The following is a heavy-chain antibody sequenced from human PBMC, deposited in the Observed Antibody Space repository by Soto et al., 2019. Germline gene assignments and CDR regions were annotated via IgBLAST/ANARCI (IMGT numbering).Heavy chain of an antibody. CDR2: IYYSGST. D-gene: IGHD3-10*01. J-gene: IGHJ4*02. CDR1: GGSISSGDYY. V-gene: IGHV4-30-4*01. CDR3: AREPMVRGVFDY. Sequence: TLSLTGTVSGGSISSGDYYWSWIRQPPGKGLEWIGYIYYSGSTYYNPSLKSRVTISVDTSKNQFSLKLSSVTAADTAVYYCAREPMVRGVFDYWGQGTLVTVSS.